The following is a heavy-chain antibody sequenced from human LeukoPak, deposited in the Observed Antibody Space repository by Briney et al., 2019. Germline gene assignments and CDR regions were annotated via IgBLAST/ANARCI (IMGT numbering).Heavy chain of an antibody. D-gene: IGHD5-24*01. Sequence: GASVKVSCKASGGTFSSYAISWVRQAPGQGLEWMGGIIPIFGTANYAQKFQGRVTITADESTSTAYMELSSLRSEGTAVYYCAREGGYNQGYAFDIWGQGTMVTVSS. CDR1: GGTFSSYA. CDR2: IIPIFGTA. CDR3: AREGGYNQGYAFDI. J-gene: IGHJ3*02. V-gene: IGHV1-69*13.